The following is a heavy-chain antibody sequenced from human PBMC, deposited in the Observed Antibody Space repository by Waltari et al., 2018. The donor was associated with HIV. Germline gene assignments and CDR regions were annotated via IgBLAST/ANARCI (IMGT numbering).Heavy chain of an antibody. CDR1: GYSISSGYY. CDR3: ARDLLRLELPREFDY. CDR2: IYHSGST. J-gene: IGHJ4*02. Sequence: QVQLQESGPGLVKPSETLSLTCTVSGYSISSGYYWGWIRQPPGKGLEWIGSIYHSGSTYYNPSLKSRVTISVDTSKNQFSLKLSSVTAADTAVYYCARDLLRLELPREFDYWGQGSLVTVSS. D-gene: IGHD1-7*01. V-gene: IGHV4-38-2*02.